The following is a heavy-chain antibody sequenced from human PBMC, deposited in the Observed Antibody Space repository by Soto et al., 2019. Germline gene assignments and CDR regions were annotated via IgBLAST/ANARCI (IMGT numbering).Heavy chain of an antibody. CDR3: AKGAHFYDRNGYPTAVGAFDI. J-gene: IGHJ3*02. Sequence: GWSLRLSCVASGFTFSSYAMSWVRQAPGKGLEWVSAISGSGGSTYYADSVKGRFTISRDNSKNTLYLQMNSLTAEDTAVYYCAKGAHFYDRNGYPTAVGAFDIGGQGTMVSVSS. CDR1: GFTFSSYA. V-gene: IGHV3-23*01. D-gene: IGHD3-22*01. CDR2: ISGSGGST.